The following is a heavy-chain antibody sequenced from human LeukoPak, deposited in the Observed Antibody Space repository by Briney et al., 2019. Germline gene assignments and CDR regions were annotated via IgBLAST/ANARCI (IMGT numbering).Heavy chain of an antibody. CDR2: IKKDGSEK. Sequence: GGSLRLSCAASGFTFSSYWMSWVRQAPGKGLEWVANIKKDGSEKYYVDSVKGRFTISRDNAKTSLYLQMNSLRAEDTAVYYCARGVAVGSWYDYWGQGTLVTVSS. V-gene: IGHV3-7*01. CDR3: ARGVAVGSWYDY. CDR1: GFTFSSYW. D-gene: IGHD6-13*01. J-gene: IGHJ4*02.